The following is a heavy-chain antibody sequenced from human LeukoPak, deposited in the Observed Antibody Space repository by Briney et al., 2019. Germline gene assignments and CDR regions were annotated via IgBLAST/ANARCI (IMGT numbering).Heavy chain of an antibody. CDR3: ARGVFGVVIIGDYFALDY. J-gene: IGHJ4*02. CDR1: GGSISSYY. CDR2: IYYSGST. D-gene: IGHD3-3*01. Sequence: PSETLSLTCTVSGGSISSYYWSWIRQPPGKGLEWIGYIYYSGSTNYNPSLKSRVTISVDTSKNRFSLKLSSVTAADAAVYYCARGVFGVVIIGDYFALDYWGQGTLVTVSS. V-gene: IGHV4-59*01.